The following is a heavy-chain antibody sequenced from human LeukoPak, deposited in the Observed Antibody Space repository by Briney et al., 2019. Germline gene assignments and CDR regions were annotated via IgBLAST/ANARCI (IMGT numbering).Heavy chain of an antibody. V-gene: IGHV4-61*02. D-gene: IGHD4-23*01. J-gene: IGHJ4*02. CDR1: GDSISSGDYY. Sequence: PSETLSLTCTVSGDSISSGDYYWGWIRQPAGKGLEWIGRISSSGSTNYNPSLKSRVTISVDTSKNQFSLKLSSVTAADTAVYYCARPLYGGNSPFDYWGQGTLVTVSS. CDR3: ARPLYGGNSPFDY. CDR2: ISSSGST.